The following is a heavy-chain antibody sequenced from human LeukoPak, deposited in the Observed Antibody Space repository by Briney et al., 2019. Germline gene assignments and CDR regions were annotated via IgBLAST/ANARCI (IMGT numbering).Heavy chain of an antibody. D-gene: IGHD2-15*01. V-gene: IGHV3-7*01. Sequence: GGSLRLSCAASGFTFSSYWMSWVRQAPGKWLEWVANIKQDGSEKYYADSVKGRFTISRDNAKNSLYLQMNSLRAEDTAVYYCARKRYCSGGSCPDVFQHWGQGTLVTVSS. CDR1: GFTFSSYW. CDR2: IKQDGSEK. J-gene: IGHJ1*01. CDR3: ARKRYCSGGSCPDVFQH.